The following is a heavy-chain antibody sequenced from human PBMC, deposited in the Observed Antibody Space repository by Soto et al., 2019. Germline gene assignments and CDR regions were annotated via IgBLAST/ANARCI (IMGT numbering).Heavy chain of an antibody. CDR3: AKSHGIGWAFDI. D-gene: IGHD1-26*01. J-gene: IGHJ3*02. V-gene: IGHV3-23*01. CDR1: GFTFSSYA. Sequence: GGSLRLSCAASGFTFSSYAMSWVRQAPGKGLEWVSAISGSGSSTYYADYVKGRFTISRDNSKNTLYLQMNSLRAEDTAVYNSAKSHGIGWAFDIWGQGTMVTVSS. CDR2: ISGSGSST.